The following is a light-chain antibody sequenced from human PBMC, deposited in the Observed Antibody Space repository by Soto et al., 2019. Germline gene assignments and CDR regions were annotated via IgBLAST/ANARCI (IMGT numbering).Light chain of an antibody. CDR3: SSYTSRSTRV. CDR1: SSNIGGNS. CDR2: DDN. Sequence: QSVMTQPPSVSAAPGQKVTISCSGSSSNIGGNSVSWYQQLPGTAPKLLIYDDNKRPSGIPDRFSGSKSGTSATLGITGFQTGDEADYYCSSYTSRSTRVFGTGTKLTVL. J-gene: IGLJ1*01. V-gene: IGLV1-51*01.